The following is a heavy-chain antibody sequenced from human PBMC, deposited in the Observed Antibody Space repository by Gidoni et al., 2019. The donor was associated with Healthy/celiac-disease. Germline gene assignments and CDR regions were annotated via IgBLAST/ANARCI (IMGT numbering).Heavy chain of an antibody. CDR3: ARDLLNYDMLTGGFDY. Sequence: QVQLVESAGGVVTPGRSLMLSCAASGFTLRTYAMPWVRQAPGKGLEWVAVISYDGSNKYYADYVKGRVTISRDNSKNTLYLQMNSLRAEDTAVYYCARDLLNYDMLTGGFDYGGQGTLVTVSS. CDR1: GFTLRTYA. V-gene: IGHV3-30*01. D-gene: IGHD3-9*01. J-gene: IGHJ4*02. CDR2: ISYDGSNK.